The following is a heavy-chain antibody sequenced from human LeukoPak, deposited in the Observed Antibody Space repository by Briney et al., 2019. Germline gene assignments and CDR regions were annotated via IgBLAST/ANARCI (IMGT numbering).Heavy chain of an antibody. CDR1: RYTFTGYY. V-gene: IGHV1-2*02. CDR2: INPNSGAT. Sequence: ASVRVSCKASRYTFTGYYMHWVRQAPGQGLEWMGWINPNSGATNYAQKFQGRVTMPLDTSISTAYMELSRLRSDDTAVYFCANETTTPVSWFDPWGQGTLVTVSS. CDR3: ANETTTPVSWFDP. D-gene: IGHD1-1*01. J-gene: IGHJ5*02.